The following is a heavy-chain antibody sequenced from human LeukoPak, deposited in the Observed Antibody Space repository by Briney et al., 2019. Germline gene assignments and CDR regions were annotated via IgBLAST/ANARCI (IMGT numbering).Heavy chain of an antibody. Sequence: ASVKVSCKASGYTFTSYGISWVRQAPGQGLEWMGWISAYNGNTNYAQKLQGRATMTTDTSTSTAYMELRSLRSDDTAVYYCARDQIGYYYDSSGEYYFDYWGQGTLVTVSS. CDR2: ISAYNGNT. V-gene: IGHV1-18*01. J-gene: IGHJ4*02. CDR3: ARDQIGYYYDSSGEYYFDY. CDR1: GYTFTSYG. D-gene: IGHD3-22*01.